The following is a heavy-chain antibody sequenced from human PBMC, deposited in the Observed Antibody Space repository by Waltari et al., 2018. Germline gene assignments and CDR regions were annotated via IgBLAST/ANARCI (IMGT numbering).Heavy chain of an antibody. V-gene: IGHV3-33*01. CDR1: GFTFSSYG. D-gene: IGHD2-2*01. CDR3: ARDPIVVVPAATPNDAFD. CDR2: IWYDGSNK. Sequence: QVQLVESGGGVVQPGRSLRLSCAASGFTFSSYGMHWVRQAPGKGLEWVAVIWYDGSNKDYADSVKGRFTISRENSKNTLYLQMNSLRAEDTAVYYCARDPIVVVPAATPNDAFDIGAKGQWSPSLQ. J-gene: IGHJ3*02.